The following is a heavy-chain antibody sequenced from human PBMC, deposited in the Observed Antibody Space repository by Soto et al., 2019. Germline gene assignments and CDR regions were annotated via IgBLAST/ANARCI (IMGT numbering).Heavy chain of an antibody. Sequence: PSETLSLTCAVYGGSFSGYYWSWIRQPPGKGLEWIGEINHSGSTNYNPSLKSRVTISVDTSKNQFSLKLSSVTAADTAVYYCARGPRLRIAVAGTRWFDPWGQGTLVTVSS. D-gene: IGHD6-19*01. CDR2: INHSGST. CDR1: GGSFSGYY. J-gene: IGHJ5*02. CDR3: ARGPRLRIAVAGTRWFDP. V-gene: IGHV4-34*01.